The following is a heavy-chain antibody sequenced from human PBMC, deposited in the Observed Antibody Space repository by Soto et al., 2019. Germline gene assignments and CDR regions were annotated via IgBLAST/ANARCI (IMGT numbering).Heavy chain of an antibody. D-gene: IGHD5-12*01. V-gene: IGHV1-69*02. CDR2: IIPILGIA. CDR3: ARRSQYSGYDRFAFDI. CDR1: GGTFSSYT. Sequence: GASVKVSCKASGGTFSSYTISWVRQAPGQGLEWMGRIIPILGIANYAQKFQGGVTITADRSTSTAYMELSSLRSEDTAVYYCARRSQYSGYDRFAFDIWGQGTMVTVSS. J-gene: IGHJ3*02.